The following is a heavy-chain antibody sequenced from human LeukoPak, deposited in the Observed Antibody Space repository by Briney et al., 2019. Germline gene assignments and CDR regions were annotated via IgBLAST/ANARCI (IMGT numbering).Heavy chain of an antibody. CDR1: GFTFGDYT. D-gene: IGHD3-10*01. J-gene: IGHJ6*02. Sequence: GGSLRLSCAASGFTFGDYTMNWVRQAPGKGLEWVSFIGRSGTTIYYADSVKGRFTISRDNAKRSLYLQMNSLRAEDTALYYCTKDKRIDYSGAGSCYNEAYYYYGMDVWGQGTTVTVSS. CDR3: TKDKRIDYSGAGSCYNEAYYYYGMDV. CDR2: IGRSGTTI. V-gene: IGHV3-48*04.